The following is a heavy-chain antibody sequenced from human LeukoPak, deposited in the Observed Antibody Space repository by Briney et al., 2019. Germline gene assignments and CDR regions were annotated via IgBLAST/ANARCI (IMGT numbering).Heavy chain of an antibody. CDR1: GFTFSSYA. Sequence: GGSLRLSCSASGFTFSSYAMSWVRQAPGKGLEWVSAISGSGGSTYYADSVKGRFTISRDNSKNTLYLQMNSLRAEDTAVYYCARESGFGELFPYCMDVRGQGTTVTVSS. J-gene: IGHJ6*02. D-gene: IGHD3-10*01. V-gene: IGHV3-23*01. CDR3: ARESGFGELFPYCMDV. CDR2: ISGSGGST.